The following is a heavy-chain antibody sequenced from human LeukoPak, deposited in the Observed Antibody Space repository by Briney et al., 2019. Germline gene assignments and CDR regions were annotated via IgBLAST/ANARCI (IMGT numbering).Heavy chain of an antibody. D-gene: IGHD6-6*01. Sequence: QPGGSLRLSCAASGFTFSTYAMTWVRQAPGKGLGWVSGINSNGDEIYYADSVRGRFTISRDNSNNALYLQMDSLRAEDTAVYYCANWIGSSSRDYWGQGTLVTVSS. J-gene: IGHJ4*02. CDR3: ANWIGSSSRDY. V-gene: IGHV3-23*01. CDR2: INSNGDEI. CDR1: GFTFSTYA.